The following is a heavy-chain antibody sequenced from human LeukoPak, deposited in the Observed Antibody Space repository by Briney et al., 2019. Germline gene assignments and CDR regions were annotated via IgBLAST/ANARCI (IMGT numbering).Heavy chain of an antibody. V-gene: IGHV4-34*01. J-gene: IGHJ6*02. CDR3: ARANRGYYYYYGMDV. D-gene: IGHD3-10*01. CDR2: INHSGST. CDR1: GGSFSGYY. Sequence: SETLSLTCAVYGGSFSGYYWSWLRQPPGKGLEWIGEINHSGSTNYNPSLKSRVTISVDTSKNQFSLKLSSVTAADTAVYYCARANRGYYYYYGMDVWGQGTTVTVS.